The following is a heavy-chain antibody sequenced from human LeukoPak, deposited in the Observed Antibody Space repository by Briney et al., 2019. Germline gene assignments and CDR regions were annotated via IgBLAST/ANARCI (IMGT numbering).Heavy chain of an antibody. CDR1: GYTFTSYG. D-gene: IGHD3-22*01. CDR2: ISAYNGNT. Sequence: ASVKVSCKASGYTFTSYGITWVRQAPGQGLERMGWISAYNGNTNYAQKLQGRVTMTTDTSTSTAYMELRSLRSDDTAVYYCVWTRYYYDSRGYPPDYWGQGTLVTVSS. CDR3: VWTRYYYDSRGYPPDY. V-gene: IGHV1-18*01. J-gene: IGHJ4*02.